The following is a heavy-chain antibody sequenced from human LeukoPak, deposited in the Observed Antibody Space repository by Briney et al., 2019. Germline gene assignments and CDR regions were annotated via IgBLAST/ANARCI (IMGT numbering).Heavy chain of an antibody. CDR2: IYPGDSDT. CDR1: GYSFTSYW. CDR3: ARDYGSGAPYYYYGMDV. J-gene: IGHJ6*02. Sequence: GESLKISCKGSGYSFTSYWIGWVCQMPGKGLEWMGIIYPGDSDTRYSPSFQGQVTISADKSISTAYLQWSSLKASDTAMYYCARDYGSGAPYYYYGMDVWGQGTTVTVSS. D-gene: IGHD3-10*01. V-gene: IGHV5-51*01.